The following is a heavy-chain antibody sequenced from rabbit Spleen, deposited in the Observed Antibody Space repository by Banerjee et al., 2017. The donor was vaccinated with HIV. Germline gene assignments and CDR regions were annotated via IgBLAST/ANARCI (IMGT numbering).Heavy chain of an antibody. V-gene: IGHV1S40*01. D-gene: IGHD1-1*01. Sequence: QSLEESGGDLVKPGASLTLTCTASGFSFSSTYYMCWVRQPPGKGLEWIGCIYPGSSDTTYSATWAKGRFTISKTSSTTVTLQMTSLTAADTATYFCARSGYVGGDYTWDLWGQGTLVTVS. CDR2: IYPGSSDTT. J-gene: IGHJ3*01. CDR1: GFSFSSTYY. CDR3: ARSGYVGGDYTWDL.